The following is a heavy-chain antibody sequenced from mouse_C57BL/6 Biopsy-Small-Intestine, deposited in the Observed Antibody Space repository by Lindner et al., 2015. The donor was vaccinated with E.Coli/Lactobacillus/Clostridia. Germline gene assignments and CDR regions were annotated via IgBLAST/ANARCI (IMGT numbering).Heavy chain of an antibody. CDR3: ARSDGYAEGGLDF. J-gene: IGHJ2*01. CDR1: GYSFTNYL. CDR2: IDPGSGDS. V-gene: IGHV1-54*01. D-gene: IGHD2-2*01. Sequence: VQLQESGAELVRPGTSVKVSCKASGYSFTNYLIEWVKQRPGQGLEWIGVIDPGSGDSNYNEKFKDKATLTADKSSSTAYMQLSSLTSEDSAVYFCARSDGYAEGGLDFWGQGTTLTVSS.